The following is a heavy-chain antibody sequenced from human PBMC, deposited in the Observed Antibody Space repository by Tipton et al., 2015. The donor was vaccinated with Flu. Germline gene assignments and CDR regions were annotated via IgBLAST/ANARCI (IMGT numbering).Heavy chain of an antibody. D-gene: IGHD1-26*01. CDR3: ARLRWELLLDYYYYGTDV. CDR2: IYPGDSDT. CDR1: GYSFTSYW. Sequence: QLVQSGAEVKKPGESLKISCKGSGYSFTSYWIGWVRQMPGKGLEWMGIIYPGDSDTRYSPSFQGQVTISADKSISTAYLQWSSLKASDTAMYYCARLRWELLLDYYYYGTDVWGQGTTVTVSS. V-gene: IGHV5-51*01. J-gene: IGHJ6*02.